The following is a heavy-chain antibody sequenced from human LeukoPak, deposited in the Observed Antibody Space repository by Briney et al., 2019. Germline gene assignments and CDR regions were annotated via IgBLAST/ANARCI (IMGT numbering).Heavy chain of an antibody. V-gene: IGHV3-74*01. J-gene: IGHJ4*02. CDR1: GSTFSSYW. D-gene: IGHD3-3*01. CDR2: INSDGSST. Sequence: PGGSLRLSCAASGSTFSSYWMHWVRQAPGKGLVWVSRINSDGSSTSYADSVKGRFTVSRDNAKNTLYLQMNSLRAEDTAVYYCARVIEYYDFWSGYPPYFDYWGQGTLVTVSS. CDR3: ARVIEYYDFWSGYPPYFDY.